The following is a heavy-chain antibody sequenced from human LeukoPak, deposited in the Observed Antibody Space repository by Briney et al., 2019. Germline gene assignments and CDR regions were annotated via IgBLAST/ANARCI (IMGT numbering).Heavy chain of an antibody. CDR3: ARFYGSGSYVDY. Sequence: PSQTLSLTCTVSGGSISSGGYYWSWIRQHPGKGLEWIAYIYYSGSTYYNPSLKSRVTISVDTSKNQFSLKLSSVTAADTAVYYCARFYGSGSYVDYWGQGTLVTVSS. D-gene: IGHD3-10*01. V-gene: IGHV4-30-4*08. J-gene: IGHJ4*02. CDR2: IYYSGST. CDR1: GGSISSGGYY.